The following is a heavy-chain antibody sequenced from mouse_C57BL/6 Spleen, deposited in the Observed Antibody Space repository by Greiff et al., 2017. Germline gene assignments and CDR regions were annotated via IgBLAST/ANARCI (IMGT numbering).Heavy chain of an antibody. J-gene: IGHJ2*01. D-gene: IGHD4-1*01. Sequence: QVQLQQPGAELVKPGASVKLSCKASGYTFTSYWMHWVKQRPGQGLEWIGMIHPNSGSTNYNEKFKSKATLTVDKSSSTAYMQLSSLTSEASAVYYCARYWDYYFDYWGQGTTLTVSS. CDR1: GYTFTSYW. CDR2: IHPNSGST. CDR3: ARYWDYYFDY. V-gene: IGHV1-64*01.